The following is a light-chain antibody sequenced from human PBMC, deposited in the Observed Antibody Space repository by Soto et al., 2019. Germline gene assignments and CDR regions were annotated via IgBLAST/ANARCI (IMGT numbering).Light chain of an antibody. CDR2: VEGSGSF. J-gene: IGLJ3*02. Sequence: QLVLTQSSSASASLGSSVKLTCTLSSGHSSYIIAWHQQQPGKAPRYLMKVEGSGSFSKGSGVPDRFSGYRSGADRYLTISNLQFEDEADYYCETWDSNTWVFGGGTKLTVL. V-gene: IGLV4-60*02. CDR3: ETWDSNTWV. CDR1: SGHSSYI.